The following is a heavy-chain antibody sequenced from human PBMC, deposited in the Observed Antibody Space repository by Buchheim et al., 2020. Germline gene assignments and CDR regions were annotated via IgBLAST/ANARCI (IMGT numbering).Heavy chain of an antibody. J-gene: IGHJ6*02. CDR3: AKDAEGYYDSSGYYYYYYGMDV. D-gene: IGHD3-22*01. CDR2: ISGSGGST. CDR1: GFTFSSYA. Sequence: EVQLLESGGGLVQPGGSLRLSCAASGFTFSSYAMSWVRQAPGKGLEWVSAISGSGGSTYYADSVKGRFTISRDNSKNTLSLQMNSLRAEDTAGYYCAKDAEGYYDSSGYYYYYYGMDVWGQGTT. V-gene: IGHV3-23*01.